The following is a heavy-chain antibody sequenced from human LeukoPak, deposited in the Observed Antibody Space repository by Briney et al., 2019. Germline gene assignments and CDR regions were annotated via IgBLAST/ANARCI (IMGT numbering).Heavy chain of an antibody. D-gene: IGHD2-15*01. J-gene: IGHJ4*02. CDR2: ISGGGGTT. CDR1: GFTFSAYA. V-gene: IGHV3-23*01. CDR3: AKGRGPSWPESRELDF. Sequence: PGGSLRLSCAASGFTFSAYAMSWVRHAPGKGLEWVSIISGGGGTTDHADSVKGRFTISRDNSDNTVYLQMNSLRAEDTALYYCAKGRGPSWPESRELDFWGQGILVTVSS.